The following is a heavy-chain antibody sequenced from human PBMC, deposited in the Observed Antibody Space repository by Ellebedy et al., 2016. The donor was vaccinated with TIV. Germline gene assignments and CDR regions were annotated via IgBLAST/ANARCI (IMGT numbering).Heavy chain of an antibody. V-gene: IGHV3-66*01. CDR2: IYTDDSA. CDR3: ARASFYDVDLSGWYFDL. J-gene: IGHJ2*01. CDR1: KFTVSYNY. Sequence: GESLKISCAASKFTVSYNYMTWVRQAPGKGLEWVSIIYTDDSAYYADSVKGRFTISRDNSKNTLYPQMNSLRTEDTAVYYCARASFYDVDLSGWYFDLWGRGTLVTVSP. D-gene: IGHD3-10*02.